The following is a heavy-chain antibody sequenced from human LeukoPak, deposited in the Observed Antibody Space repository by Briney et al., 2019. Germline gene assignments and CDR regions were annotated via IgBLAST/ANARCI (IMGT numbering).Heavy chain of an antibody. CDR3: ARGPIAARYLIDY. Sequence: PGGSLRLSCAASGFTFSSYWMSWVRQAPGKGLEWVANIKQDGSEKYYVDSVKGRFTISRDNAKNSLYLQMNSLRAEDTAMYYCARGPIAARYLIDYWGQGTLVTVSS. CDR1: GFTFSSYW. CDR2: IKQDGSEK. V-gene: IGHV3-7*01. D-gene: IGHD6-6*01. J-gene: IGHJ4*02.